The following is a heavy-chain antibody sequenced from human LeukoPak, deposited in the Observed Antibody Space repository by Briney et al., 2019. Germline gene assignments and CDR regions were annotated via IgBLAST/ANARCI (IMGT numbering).Heavy chain of an antibody. CDR2: IYTSGST. V-gene: IGHV4-4*09. CDR3: ARISPLAARLKDDAFDI. D-gene: IGHD6-6*01. Sequence: SETLSLTCTVSGGSISSYYWSWIRQPPGKGLEWIGYIYTSGSTNYNPSLKSRVTISVDTSKNQFSLKLSSVTAADTAVYYCARISPLAARLKDDAFDIWGQGTMVTVSS. CDR1: GGSISSYY. J-gene: IGHJ3*02.